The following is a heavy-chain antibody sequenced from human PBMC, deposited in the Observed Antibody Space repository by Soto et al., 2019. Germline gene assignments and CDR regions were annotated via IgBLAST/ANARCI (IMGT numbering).Heavy chain of an antibody. CDR2: IYWNDDK. J-gene: IGHJ6*02. D-gene: IGHD3-10*01. CDR1: GFSLSTSGVG. CDR3: AHSPTLVRGVMYGMDV. Sequence: QITLKESGPTLVKPTQTLTLTCTFSGFSLSTSGVGVGWIRQPPGKALEWLALIYWNDDKRYSPALKSRLTITNDTSKHHVVLTMTNMDPVDTATYYCAHSPTLVRGVMYGMDVWGQGTTVTVSS. V-gene: IGHV2-5*01.